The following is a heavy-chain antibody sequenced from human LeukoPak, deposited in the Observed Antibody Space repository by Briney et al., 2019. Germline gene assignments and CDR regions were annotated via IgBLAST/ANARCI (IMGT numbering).Heavy chain of an antibody. D-gene: IGHD3-9*01. Sequence: QSGGSLRLSCAASGFPFSSHVLSCVRQAPGKGLEWIAYINHNGEAIYYPDFVKGRFIISRDNAKNSLFLQMNDLRDEDTAVYYCARDYDWAFDFWGQGTRVTVSS. CDR2: INHNGEAI. V-gene: IGHV3-48*02. CDR1: GFPFSSHV. J-gene: IGHJ4*02. CDR3: ARDYDWAFDF.